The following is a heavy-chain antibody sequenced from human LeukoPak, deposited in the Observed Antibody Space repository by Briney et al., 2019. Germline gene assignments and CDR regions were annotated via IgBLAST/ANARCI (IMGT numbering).Heavy chain of an antibody. V-gene: IGHV3-11*06. CDR2: ISSTSSYA. CDR1: GFTFSDFY. CDR3: ARSMSGSREL. J-gene: IGHJ4*02. Sequence: KPGGSLRLSCTASGFTFSDFYMSWIRQAPGKGLEWVSYISSTSSYANYADSVKGRFTISRDNAKNTLYLQMNSLSAEDTAMYYCARSMSGSRELWGQGTLVTVSP. D-gene: IGHD1-26*01.